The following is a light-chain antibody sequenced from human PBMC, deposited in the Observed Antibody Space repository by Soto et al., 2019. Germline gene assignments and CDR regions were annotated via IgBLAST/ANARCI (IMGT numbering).Light chain of an antibody. CDR2: GGS. J-gene: IGKJ1*01. CDR3: QQSYSTPWT. CDR1: QSISSY. V-gene: IGKV1-39*01. Sequence: DIQMTQSPTSLSASVGDRVTITCRASQSISSYLNWYQQKPGKAPKILIYGGSTLQSGVPSRFSGSRSGTDFTLTISNLQPEDFATYSCQQSYSTPWTFGQGTKVEVK.